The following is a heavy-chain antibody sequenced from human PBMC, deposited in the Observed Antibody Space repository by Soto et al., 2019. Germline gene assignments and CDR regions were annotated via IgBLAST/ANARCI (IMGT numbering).Heavy chain of an antibody. Sequence: SETLSLTCAVYGGSFSGYYWNWLRQPPGEGLEWIGKIDQSGSTNYNPSLKSRVTISVDTSKNQFSLKLSSVTAADTAVYYCARRLYYDSSGFEGCGMDVWGQGTTVTVSS. J-gene: IGHJ6*02. CDR3: ARRLYYDSSGFEGCGMDV. CDR1: GGSFSGYY. CDR2: IDQSGST. D-gene: IGHD3-22*01. V-gene: IGHV4-34*01.